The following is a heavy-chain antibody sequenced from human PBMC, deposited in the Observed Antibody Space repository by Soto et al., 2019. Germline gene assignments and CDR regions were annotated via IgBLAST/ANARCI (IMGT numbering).Heavy chain of an antibody. Sequence: QAQLVQSGAEVKKPGASVKVSCKVSGYTLTEFSMHWVRQAPGKGLEWMGGFDPEDGETIYALKFPGRGTMTEDTSSDPAYMELGSLRSEDTAVYYSAAGGTRWLPSPFDSWRLGTPVTVFS. CDR2: FDPEDGET. CDR1: GYTLTEFS. D-gene: IGHD5-12*01. CDR3: AAGGTRWLPSPFDS. V-gene: IGHV1-24*01. J-gene: IGHJ4*02.